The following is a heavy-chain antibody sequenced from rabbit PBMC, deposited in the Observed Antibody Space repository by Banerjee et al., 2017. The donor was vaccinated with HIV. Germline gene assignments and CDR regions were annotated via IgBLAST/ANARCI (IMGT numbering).Heavy chain of an antibody. J-gene: IGHJ4*01. D-gene: IGHD4-1*01. CDR3: ARDLSSSGWSDFAL. Sequence: QEQLEESGGDLVKPEGSLTLTCTVSGFDFSSNAMCWVRQAPGKGLEWIGCIYNGDGSTWYATWAKGRFTISKASWTTVTLQMTSLTAADTATYFCARDLSSSGWSDFALWGPGTLVTVS. CDR1: GFDFSSNA. CDR2: IYNGDGST. V-gene: IGHV1S45*01.